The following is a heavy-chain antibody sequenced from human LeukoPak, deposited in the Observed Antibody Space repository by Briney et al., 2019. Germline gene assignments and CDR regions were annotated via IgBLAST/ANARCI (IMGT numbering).Heavy chain of an antibody. CDR3: ARHPGIRFSGSYVDY. CDR2: IFYRGNT. V-gene: IGHV4-39*01. J-gene: IGHJ4*02. Sequence: KTSETLSLTCTVSGGSIRGSSFCWGWIRQPPGGGLEFIGSIFYRGNTYYHPSLKSRVTISVDTSRNQFSLKLTSVTAADTAVYYCARHPGIRFSGSYVDYWGQGTLVTVSS. CDR1: GGSIRGSSFC. D-gene: IGHD1-26*01.